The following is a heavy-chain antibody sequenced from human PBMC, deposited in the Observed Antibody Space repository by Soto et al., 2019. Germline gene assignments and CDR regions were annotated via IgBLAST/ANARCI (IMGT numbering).Heavy chain of an antibody. V-gene: IGHV4-31*03. CDR2: IYYSGST. Sequence: QVQLQESGPGLVKPSQTQSVTCTVSGGSISSGGYYWSWIRQHPGKGLEWIGYIYYSGSTYYNPSLNSRVTIAVDTSKNQFSLKLSSVTAADTAVYYCASPMGGSSGSEAFDIWGQGTMVTVSS. J-gene: IGHJ3*02. CDR1: GGSISSGGYY. D-gene: IGHD3-22*01. CDR3: ASPMGGSSGSEAFDI.